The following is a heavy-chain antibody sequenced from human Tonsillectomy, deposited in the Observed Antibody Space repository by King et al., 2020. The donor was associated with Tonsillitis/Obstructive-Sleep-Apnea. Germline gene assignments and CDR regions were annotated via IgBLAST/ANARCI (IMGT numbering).Heavy chain of an antibody. CDR2: LWYDGSNK. CDR1: GFTFSTYG. J-gene: IGHJ4*02. D-gene: IGHD1/OR15-1a*01. CDR3: ARSRENTDY. V-gene: IGHV3-33*01. Sequence: VQLVESGGGVVQPGRSLRLSCAASGFTFSTYGMHWVRQAPGKGLEWVAVLWYDGSNKYYADSVKGRFTISRDNSKNTLYLQMNSLRAEDTAVYYCARSRENTDYWGQGTLVTVSS.